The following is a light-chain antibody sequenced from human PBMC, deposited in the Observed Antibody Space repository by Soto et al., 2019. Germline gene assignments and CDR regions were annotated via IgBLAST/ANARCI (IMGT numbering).Light chain of an antibody. V-gene: IGKV4-1*01. CDR1: QSVLYSSNDKNY. CDR2: WPS. Sequence: DIVMTQSPDSLALSLGERATINCKSSQSVLYSSNDKNYLAWYQQKPGQPPKLLTYWPSTWESGVPDRFTGRGSGTDFTLTISSLVADDVAVYDCAQYYNTPWTFGQGSRVVIK. CDR3: AQYYNTPWT. J-gene: IGKJ1*01.